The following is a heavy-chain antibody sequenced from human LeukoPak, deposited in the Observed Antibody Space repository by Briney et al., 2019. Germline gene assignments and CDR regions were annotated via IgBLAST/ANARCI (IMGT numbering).Heavy chain of an antibody. Sequence: ASVKVSCKASGGTFSSYAISWVRQAPGQGLEWMGWINPYSGGTNYARKFQGRVTMTRDSSISTAYMELSSLRSDDTAVYYCARENDSGQNDYWGQGTLVTVSS. V-gene: IGHV1-2*02. D-gene: IGHD3-22*01. CDR3: ARENDSGQNDY. CDR2: INPYSGGT. CDR1: GGTFSSYA. J-gene: IGHJ4*02.